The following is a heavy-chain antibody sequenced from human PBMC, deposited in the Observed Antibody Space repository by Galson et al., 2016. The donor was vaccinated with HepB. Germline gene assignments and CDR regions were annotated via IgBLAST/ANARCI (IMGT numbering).Heavy chain of an antibody. V-gene: IGHV3-15*01. Sequence: SLRLSCPASGFTFSRAWMNWVRQAPGKGLEWVGRIKSYTDGGTTEYAAPMKGRFTFSRDESNNRLYLQMYSLKTEDTAVYYRTTSSTRGYTYGPSAYWGRGTLVAVSS. CDR2: IKSYTDGGTT. CDR1: GFTFSRAW. CDR3: TTSSTRGYTYGPSAY. D-gene: IGHD5-18*01. J-gene: IGHJ4*02.